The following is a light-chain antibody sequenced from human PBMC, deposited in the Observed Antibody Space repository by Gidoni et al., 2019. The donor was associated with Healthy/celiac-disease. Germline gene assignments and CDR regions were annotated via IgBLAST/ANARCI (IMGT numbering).Light chain of an antibody. CDR3: QSYDSSLSGHVV. CDR2: GNS. CDR1: SSNIGAGYD. V-gene: IGLV1-40*01. J-gene: IGLJ2*01. Sequence: QSVLTQPPSVSGAPGQSVTISCTGSSSNIGAGYDVHWYQQIPGTAPKLLIYGNSNRPSGVPDRLSGSKSGTSASLAITGLQAEDEADYYCQSYDSSLSGHVVFGGGTKLTVL.